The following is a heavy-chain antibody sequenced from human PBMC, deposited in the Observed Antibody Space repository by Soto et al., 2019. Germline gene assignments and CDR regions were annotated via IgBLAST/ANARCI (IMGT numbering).Heavy chain of an antibody. Sequence: QVQLVQSGAEVKNPGASVKVSCKTSGYVFTSYGIGWARQAPGQGLEWMGWINTYNGNTNYAQNLQGRVTLTTDTSTSTAYMELRSLRSNDTAIYYCVLVDVYVTTSPQDVWGQGTTVNVSS. CDR1: GYVFTSYG. CDR2: INTYNGNT. V-gene: IGHV1-18*01. D-gene: IGHD3-16*01. J-gene: IGHJ6*02. CDR3: VLVDVYVTTSPQDV.